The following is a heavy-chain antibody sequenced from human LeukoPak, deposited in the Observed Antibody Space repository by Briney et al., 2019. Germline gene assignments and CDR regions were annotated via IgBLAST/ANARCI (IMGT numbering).Heavy chain of an antibody. CDR3: ARVFVGADAFDI. CDR1: GYTFTGYY. Sequence: ASVKVSCKASGYTFTGYYMRWVRQAPGQGLEWMGWINPHSGGTKNAQKFQGRVTMTRDTSISTAYMELDRLRSDDTAVYYCARVFVGADAFDIWGPGTMVTVSS. D-gene: IGHD1-26*01. V-gene: IGHV1-2*02. CDR2: INPHSGGT. J-gene: IGHJ3*02.